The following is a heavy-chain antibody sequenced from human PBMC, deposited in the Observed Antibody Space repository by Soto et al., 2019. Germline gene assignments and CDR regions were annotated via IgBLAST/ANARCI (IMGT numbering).Heavy chain of an antibody. CDR2: MNPNSGNT. J-gene: IGHJ4*02. Sequence: QVQLVQSGAEVKKPGASVKVSCKASGYTFTSYDINWVRQATGQGLEWMGWMNPNSGNTGYAQKFQGRVTMTRNTSISTAYMELSSLRSEDTAVYYCARVPNNLYSSSSLFDYWGQGTLVTVSS. CDR3: ARVPNNLYSSSSLFDY. D-gene: IGHD6-6*01. V-gene: IGHV1-8*01. CDR1: GYTFTSYD.